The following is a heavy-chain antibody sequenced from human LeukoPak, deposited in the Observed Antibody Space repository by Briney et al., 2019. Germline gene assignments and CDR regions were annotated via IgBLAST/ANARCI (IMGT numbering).Heavy chain of an antibody. D-gene: IGHD1-1*01. CDR2: ITGSSSYI. Sequence: GGSLRLSCAASGFSFRSYSMDWVRQAPGKGLEWVPSITGSSSYISYADSVKGRFTISSDNAEKQLFLQLNRLRPEDTAVYFCARDRLEGGETFDSWGQGTLVTVSS. CDR1: GFSFRSYS. J-gene: IGHJ4*02. V-gene: IGHV3-21*01. CDR3: ARDRLEGGETFDS.